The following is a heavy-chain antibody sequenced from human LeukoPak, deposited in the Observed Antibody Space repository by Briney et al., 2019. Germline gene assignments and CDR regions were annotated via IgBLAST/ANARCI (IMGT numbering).Heavy chain of an antibody. V-gene: IGHV3-33*01. Sequence: VGSLRLSCAASGFIFRNFAMQWVRQAPGKGLEWVGVMWTDRSDKYYADSVKGRFTISRDNSRNALYLQMNSLRAEDTAVYYCARGPYYNPSDAFDLWGQGTMVTVFS. D-gene: IGHD3-10*01. CDR3: ARGPYYNPSDAFDL. CDR2: MWTDRSDK. J-gene: IGHJ3*01. CDR1: GFIFRNFA.